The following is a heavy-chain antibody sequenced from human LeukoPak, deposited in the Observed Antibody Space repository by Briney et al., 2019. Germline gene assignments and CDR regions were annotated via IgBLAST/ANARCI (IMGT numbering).Heavy chain of an antibody. D-gene: IGHD3-10*01. Sequence: SSETLSLTCAVYGGSFSGYYWSWIRQPPGKGLEWIGEINHSGSTNYNPSLKSRVTISVDTSKNQFSLKLSPVTAADTAVYYCARGEVPWDYWGQGTLVTVSS. J-gene: IGHJ4*02. CDR2: INHSGST. CDR1: GGSFSGYY. CDR3: ARGEVPWDY. V-gene: IGHV4-34*01.